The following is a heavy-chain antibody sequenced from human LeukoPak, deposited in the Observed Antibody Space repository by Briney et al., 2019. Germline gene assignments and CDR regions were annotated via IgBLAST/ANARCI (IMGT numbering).Heavy chain of an antibody. Sequence: GGSLRLSCAASGFTFSSYAMSWVRQAPGKGLEWVSAISVSGGSTYYADSVKGRFTISRDNSKNTLYLQMNSLRAEDTAVYYCAKATYYDFWSGPLGAFDIWGQGTMVTVSS. CDR2: ISVSGGST. D-gene: IGHD3-3*01. CDR3: AKATYYDFWSGPLGAFDI. V-gene: IGHV3-23*01. J-gene: IGHJ3*02. CDR1: GFTFSSYA.